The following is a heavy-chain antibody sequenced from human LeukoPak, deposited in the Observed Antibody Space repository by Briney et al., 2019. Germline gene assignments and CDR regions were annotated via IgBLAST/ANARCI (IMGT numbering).Heavy chain of an antibody. CDR1: GFTFSSYA. CDR2: ISGSGGST. Sequence: GGSLRLSCAASGFTFSSYAMSWVRQAPGKGLEWVSAISGSGGSTYYADSVKGRFTISRDNSKNTLYLQMISLRPEDTAVYYCVSTTVTIDYWGQGTLVTVSS. V-gene: IGHV3-23*01. D-gene: IGHD4-17*01. CDR3: VSTTVTIDY. J-gene: IGHJ4*02.